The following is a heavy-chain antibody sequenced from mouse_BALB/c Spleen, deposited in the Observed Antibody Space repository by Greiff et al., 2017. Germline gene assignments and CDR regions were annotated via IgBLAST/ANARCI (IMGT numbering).Heavy chain of an antibody. CDR2: IYPGDGDT. D-gene: IGHD2-2*01. Sequence: VQLQQSGAELARPGASVKLSCKASGYTFTSYWMQWVKQRPGQGLEWIGAIYPGDGDTRYTQKFKGKATLTADKSSSTAYMQLSSLASEDSAVYFCARYVYDEEAYYYAMDYWGQGTSVTVSS. CDR1: GYTFTSYW. J-gene: IGHJ4*01. V-gene: IGHV1-87*01. CDR3: ARYVYDEEAYYYAMDY.